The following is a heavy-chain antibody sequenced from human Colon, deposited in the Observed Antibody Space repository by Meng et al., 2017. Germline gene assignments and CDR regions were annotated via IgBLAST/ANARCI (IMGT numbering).Heavy chain of an antibody. Sequence: GQLGESGGGLVPPGGSLRFSVVDAGITFSNYWMSWVRQAPGKGLERVANIKEDGSQTYYVDSVKGRFTISRDNAKNSLYLQMNSLRVEDTAIYYCARDRGWQTFNYWGQGTLVTVSS. CDR2: IKEDGSQT. CDR3: ARDRGWQTFNY. CDR1: GITFSNYW. J-gene: IGHJ4*02. V-gene: IGHV3-7*01. D-gene: IGHD3-10*01.